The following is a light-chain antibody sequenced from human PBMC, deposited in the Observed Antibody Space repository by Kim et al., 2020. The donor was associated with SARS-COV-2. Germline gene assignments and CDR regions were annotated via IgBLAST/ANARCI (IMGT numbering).Light chain of an antibody. CDR1: DSNIANTY. V-gene: IGLV1-47*02. Sequence: GQVVTFSCSGGDSNIANTYVYWYQQLPGAAPKLLIYGNTQRPSGVPDRFSGSKSGTSASLAISELRPEDEADYYCAAWDASLSARLFGGGTKLTVL. CDR2: GNT. J-gene: IGLJ2*01. CDR3: AAWDASLSARL.